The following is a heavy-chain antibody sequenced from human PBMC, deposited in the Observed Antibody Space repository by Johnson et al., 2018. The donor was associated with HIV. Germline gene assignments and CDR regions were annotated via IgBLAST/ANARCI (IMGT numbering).Heavy chain of an antibody. D-gene: IGHD2-21*01. CDR1: GFTVSNNF. J-gene: IGHJ3*01. CDR3: ARDPITPYERGPDAFDV. V-gene: IGHV3-53*01. Sequence: VQLVESGGGLMQPGGSLRLSCVASGFTVSNNFMSWVRQAQGKGLEWVSVIYSGGRTYYTDSVKGRFTISRDTAKNTLYLQMNSLRVEDTAVYYCARDPITPYERGPDAFDVWGQGTVVTVSS. CDR2: IYSGGRT.